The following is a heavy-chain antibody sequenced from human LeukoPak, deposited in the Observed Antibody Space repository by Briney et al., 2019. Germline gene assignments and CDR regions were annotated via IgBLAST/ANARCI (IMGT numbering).Heavy chain of an antibody. D-gene: IGHD6-6*01. CDR2: IYTSGST. CDR1: GGSISSYY. J-gene: IGHJ4*02. Sequence: SETLSLTCTVSGGSISSYYWSWIRQPAGKGLEWIGRIYTSGSTNYNASLKSRVSMSVDTSKNQFSLKLSSVTAADTAVYYCARERSIAILDYWGQGTLATVSS. V-gene: IGHV4-4*07. CDR3: ARERSIAILDY.